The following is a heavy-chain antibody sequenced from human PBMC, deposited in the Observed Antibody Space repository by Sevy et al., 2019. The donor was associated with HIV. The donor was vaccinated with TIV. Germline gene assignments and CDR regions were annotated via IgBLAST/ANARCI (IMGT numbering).Heavy chain of an antibody. J-gene: IGHJ4*02. CDR2: IKSKIDGATR. CDR1: GFTFNNAW. Sequence: GGSLRLSCEASGFTFNNAWMSWVRQAPGKGLEWVGRIKSKIDGATRDFAAPVKGRFAISRDDSKNTLYLQMNSLKTEDTAVYSCTAGVGTSDFDYWGRGVLVTVSS. V-gene: IGHV3-15*01. D-gene: IGHD1-26*01. CDR3: TAGVGTSDFDY.